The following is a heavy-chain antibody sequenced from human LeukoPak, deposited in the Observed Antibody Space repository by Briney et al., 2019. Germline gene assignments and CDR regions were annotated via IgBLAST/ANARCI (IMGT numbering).Heavy chain of an antibody. Sequence: GGSLRLSCAASGFTFSSYAMSWVRQAPGKGLEWVSAISGSGGSTYYADSVKGRFTISRDNSKNTLYLQMNSLRAEDTAVYYCASQPYSTSWYEGFDPWGQGTLVTVSS. CDR3: ASQPYSTSWYEGFDP. J-gene: IGHJ5*02. V-gene: IGHV3-23*01. CDR2: ISGSGGST. D-gene: IGHD6-13*01. CDR1: GFTFSSYA.